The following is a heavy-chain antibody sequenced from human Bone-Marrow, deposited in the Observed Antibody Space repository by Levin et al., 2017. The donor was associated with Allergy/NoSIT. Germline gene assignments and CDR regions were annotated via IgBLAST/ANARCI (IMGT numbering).Heavy chain of an antibody. CDR3: VRLTLAMGPGVSGIFDI. V-gene: IGHV4-30-4*01. J-gene: IGHJ3*02. CDR2: IYYNGDT. CDR1: GGSTSSSDYY. Sequence: LRLSCTVSGGSTSSSDYYWSWIRQSPGKGREWIGYIYYNGDTYYNPSLRSRVSVSADTSKNQFSLRLTSVTAADTATYYCVRLTLAMGPGVSGIFDIWGQGTMVTVSS. D-gene: IGHD3-10*01.